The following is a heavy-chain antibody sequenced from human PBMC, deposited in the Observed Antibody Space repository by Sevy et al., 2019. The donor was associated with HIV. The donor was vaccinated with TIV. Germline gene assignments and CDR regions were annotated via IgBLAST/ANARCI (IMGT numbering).Heavy chain of an antibody. CDR2: ISRSGGSI. Sequence: LSLTCAASGFTFSNYAMSWVRQAPGKGLEWVSSISRSGGSIHYADSVKGRFTISRDNSKNTLYLQMNSLRAEETAVYYCAKVDVVVPVADYGLDVWGQGTTVTVSS. J-gene: IGHJ6*02. CDR3: AKVDVVVPVADYGLDV. V-gene: IGHV3-23*01. CDR1: GFTFSNYA. D-gene: IGHD2-2*01.